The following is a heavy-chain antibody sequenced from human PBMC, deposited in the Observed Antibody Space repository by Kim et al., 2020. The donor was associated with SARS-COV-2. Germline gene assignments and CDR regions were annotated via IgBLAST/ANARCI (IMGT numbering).Heavy chain of an antibody. CDR1: GGSIRSGGKF. J-gene: IGHJ4*02. CDR3: ARGHSLDY. D-gene: IGHD2-21*01. Sequence: SETLSLTCSVSGGSIRSGGKFWTWIRQHPAKGLEWIGYISYSGNSHYSPSLRSRVSISLQTSENQFSLDLTSVTAADTAVDYCARGHSLDYWGQGYLVTV. CDR2: ISYSGNS. V-gene: IGHV4-31*03.